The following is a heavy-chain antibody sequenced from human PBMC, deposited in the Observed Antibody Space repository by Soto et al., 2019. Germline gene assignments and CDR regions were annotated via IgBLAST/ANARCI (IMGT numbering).Heavy chain of an antibody. D-gene: IGHD3-10*01. J-gene: IGHJ5*02. V-gene: IGHV4-39*01. Sequence: SETLSLTCTVSGGSISSSSYYWGWIRQPPGKGLEWIGSIYYSGSTYYNPSLKSRVTISVDTSKNQFSLKLSSVTAADTAVYYCASGLWFGELYNWLDPWGQGTLVTVSS. CDR1: GGSISSSSYY. CDR3: ASGLWFGELYNWLDP. CDR2: IYYSGST.